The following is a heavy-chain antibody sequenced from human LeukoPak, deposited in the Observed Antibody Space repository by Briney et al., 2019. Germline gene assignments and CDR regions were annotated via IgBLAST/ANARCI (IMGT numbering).Heavy chain of an antibody. CDR3: ARAPSEIGGYYPEYFRH. CDR1: GFTFSSYW. CDR2: IKSDGCT. D-gene: IGHD3-22*01. J-gene: IGHJ1*01. V-gene: IGHV3-74*01. Sequence: GGSLRLSCAASGFTFSSYWMHWVRQAPGKGLVWVSRIKSDGCTNYADSVKGRFTISRDNAKNTVSLQMNSLRAEDTGVYYCARAPSEIGGYYPEYFRHWGQGTLVTVSS.